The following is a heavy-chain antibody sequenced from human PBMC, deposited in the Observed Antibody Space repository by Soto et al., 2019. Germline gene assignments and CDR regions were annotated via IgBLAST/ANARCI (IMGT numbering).Heavy chain of an antibody. J-gene: IGHJ4*02. V-gene: IGHV4-39*01. Sequence: PSETLSLTCTFSCGSIISGSYYWGWIRQPPGKGLEWIGSIYYSGSTYYNPPLKSRVTISVDTSKNQFSLKLSSVTAADTAVYYCARLGGGYCTNGVCYLFDYWGQGTLVTVSS. CDR3: ARLGGGYCTNGVCYLFDY. CDR2: IYYSGST. CDR1: CGSIISGSYY. D-gene: IGHD2-8*01.